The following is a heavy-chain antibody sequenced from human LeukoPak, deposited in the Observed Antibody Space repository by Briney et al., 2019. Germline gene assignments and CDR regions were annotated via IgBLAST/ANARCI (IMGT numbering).Heavy chain of an antibody. CDR3: AKDTKRATVTTFAV. J-gene: IGHJ6*02. D-gene: IGHD4-17*01. Sequence: GGSLRLSCAASGFAVSSNYMNWVRQAPGKGLEWVSVIYSGGSTYYADSVKGWFTISRDNSKNTLYLQMNSLRAEDTAVYYCAKDTKRATVTTFAVWGQGTTVTVFS. CDR2: IYSGGST. CDR1: GFAVSSNY. V-gene: IGHV3-53*01.